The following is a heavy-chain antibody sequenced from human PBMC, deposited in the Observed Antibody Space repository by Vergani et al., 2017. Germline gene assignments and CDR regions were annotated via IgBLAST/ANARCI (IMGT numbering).Heavy chain of an antibody. CDR3: AIGDYGILTGYRY. CDR2: INPSGGHT. CDR1: VYTFSNYY. D-gene: IGHD3-9*01. Sequence: QVPVVQSGAEVKKSGASVKVSCKTSVYTFSNYYMHWVRQAPGQGLEWMGIINPSGGHTNYAQKFQGRVTMTRDTSTSTVYMELSSLRSEDTAIYYCAIGDYGILTGYRYWGQGTLVTVSA. V-gene: IGHV1-46*03. J-gene: IGHJ4*01.